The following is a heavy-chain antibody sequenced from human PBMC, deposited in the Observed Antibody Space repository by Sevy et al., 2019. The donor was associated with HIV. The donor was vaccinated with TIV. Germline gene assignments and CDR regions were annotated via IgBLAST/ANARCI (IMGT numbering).Heavy chain of an antibody. D-gene: IGHD3-9*01. J-gene: IGHJ6*02. CDR1: GFTFNTYG. CDR2: ISYHGRDK. V-gene: IGHV3-30*18. CDR3: AKDFTGYNGMDV. Sequence: GGSLRLSCAASGFTFNTYGMHWVRQAPGKGLEWVAVISYHGRDKFYGDSVEGRFTISRDNTKKMLYLQMNSLRAEDTAVYYRAKDFTGYNGMDVWGQGTMVTVSS.